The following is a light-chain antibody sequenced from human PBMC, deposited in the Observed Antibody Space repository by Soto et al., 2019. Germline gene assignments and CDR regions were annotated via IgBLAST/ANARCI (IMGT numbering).Light chain of an antibody. CDR1: QSVNIN. CDR2: GTS. CDR3: QQYNDWPPLT. V-gene: IGKV3-15*01. J-gene: IGKJ4*01. Sequence: VVVTQSLATLSVSTGERATLSCRASQSVNINLAWYQQKPGQAPRLLIYGTSTRATGVPARFSGSGSGTEFTLTISNLQSEDFAVYYCQQYNDWPPLTFGGGTKVDIK.